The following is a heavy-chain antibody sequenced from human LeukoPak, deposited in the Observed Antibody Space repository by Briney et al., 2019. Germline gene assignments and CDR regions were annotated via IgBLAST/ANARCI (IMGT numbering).Heavy chain of an antibody. Sequence: ASVKVSCKPSGYTFTGYYMHWVRQAPGQGLEWMGIINPSGGSTSSAQKFQGRVTMTTDTSTSTAYMELRSLRSDDTAVYYCARHGSGYCSGGSCYSDAQPQDYWGQGTLVTVSS. V-gene: IGHV1-46*01. D-gene: IGHD2-15*01. CDR1: GYTFTGYY. CDR3: ARHGSGYCSGGSCYSDAQPQDY. CDR2: INPSGGST. J-gene: IGHJ4*02.